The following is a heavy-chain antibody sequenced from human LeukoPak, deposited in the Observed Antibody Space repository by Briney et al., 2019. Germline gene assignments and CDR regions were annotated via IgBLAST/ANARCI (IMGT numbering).Heavy chain of an antibody. CDR1: GSTVSNHW. J-gene: IGHJ4*02. CDR2: IREERGQE. D-gene: IGHD6-13*01. V-gene: IGHV3-7*03. Sequence: PGGSLRLSCIASGSTVSNHWMSWVRQAPGKGLEWVANIREERGQEYYVDSVKGRFTISKNSAKNSLYLQMNTLRVEDTAMYYCATSTAAAGTDWGQGTLVTVSS. CDR3: ATSTAAAGTD.